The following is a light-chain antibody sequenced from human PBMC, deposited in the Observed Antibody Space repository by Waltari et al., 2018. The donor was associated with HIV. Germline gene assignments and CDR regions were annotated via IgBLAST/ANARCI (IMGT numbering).Light chain of an antibody. Sequence: QSVLPQPPSASGTPGQRVNIPCSAGSSNIGSNPANWYRQFPGEAPNLLIYTNIQRPSGVPDRFSGSKSATSASLAISGLQSEDEADFYCAVWDDSLRSVLFGGGTRLTVL. CDR2: TNI. J-gene: IGLJ3*02. CDR3: AVWDDSLRSVL. V-gene: IGLV1-44*01. CDR1: SSNIGSNP.